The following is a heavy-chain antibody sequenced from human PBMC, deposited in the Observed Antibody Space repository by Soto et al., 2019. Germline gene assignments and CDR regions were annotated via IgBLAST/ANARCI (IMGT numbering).Heavy chain of an antibody. V-gene: IGHV5-10-1*03. Sequence: EVQLVQSGAEVKKPGESLRISCQGSGYSFSNYWISWVRQMPGKGLEWVGRIDPRDAYTNSSPSFQGHVTISADKSINTAYLQWSSLKASDTAIYYCARLSRDCRNLHYFNYWGQSTLVTVSS. CDR2: IDPRDAYT. D-gene: IGHD2-21*01. CDR3: ARLSRDCRNLHYFNY. CDR1: GYSFSNYW. J-gene: IGHJ4*02.